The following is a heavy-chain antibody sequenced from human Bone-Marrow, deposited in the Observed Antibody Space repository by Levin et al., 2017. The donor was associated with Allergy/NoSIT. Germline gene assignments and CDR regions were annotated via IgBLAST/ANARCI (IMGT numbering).Heavy chain of an antibody. CDR1: GFTFSTYW. Sequence: PGGSLRLSCAVSGFTFSTYWMTWVRQAPGKGLEWVANIRQDGSEKYYVDSVKGRFTISRDNAENSLYLQMNSLRAEDAAVYFCARLVFLEGSGTYDYWGQGTLVTVSS. J-gene: IGHJ4*02. CDR2: IRQDGSEK. CDR3: ARLVFLEGSGTYDY. D-gene: IGHD3-10*01. V-gene: IGHV3-7*01.